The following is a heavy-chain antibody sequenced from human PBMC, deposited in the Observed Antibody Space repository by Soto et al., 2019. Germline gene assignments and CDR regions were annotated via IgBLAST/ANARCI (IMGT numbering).Heavy chain of an antibody. CDR2: ISSSSSYK. Sequence: GGSLRLSCAASGFTFSSYSMNWVRQAPGKGLEWVSSISSSSSYKYYADSVKGRFTISRDNAKNSLYLQMNSLRAEDTAVYYCARNRGPTYHDILHGYSPIICFDPSAQGTLVTVSS. CDR1: GFTFSSYS. D-gene: IGHD3-9*01. J-gene: IGHJ5*02. V-gene: IGHV3-21*01. CDR3: ARNRGPTYHDILHGYSPIICFDP.